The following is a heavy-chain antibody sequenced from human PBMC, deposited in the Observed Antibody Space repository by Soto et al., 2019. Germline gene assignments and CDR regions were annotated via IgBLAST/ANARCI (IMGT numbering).Heavy chain of an antibody. CDR2: ISYDGSNK. Sequence: GGSLRLSCAASGFTFSSYGMHWVRQAPGKGLEWVAVISYDGSNKYYADSVKGRFTISRDNSKNTLYLQMNSLRAEDTAVYYCAKDSSVLQWFGELRSSFDFSGQGTLDIGSS. V-gene: IGHV3-30*18. CDR1: GFTFSSYG. CDR3: AKDSSVLQWFGELRSSFDF. D-gene: IGHD3-10*01. J-gene: IGHJ4*02.